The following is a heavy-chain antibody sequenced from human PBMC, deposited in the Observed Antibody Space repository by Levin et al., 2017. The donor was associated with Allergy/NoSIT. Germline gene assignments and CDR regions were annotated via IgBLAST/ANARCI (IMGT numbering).Heavy chain of an antibody. CDR2: IWYDGSNK. Sequence: PGGSLRLSCAASGFTFSSYGMHWVRQAPGKGLEWVAVIWYDGSNKYYADSVKGRFTISRDNSKNTLYLQMNSLRAEDTAVYYCARDHRTGNSGWYGGYWGQGTLVTVSS. J-gene: IGHJ4*02. D-gene: IGHD6-19*01. CDR3: ARDHRTGNSGWYGGY. V-gene: IGHV3-33*01. CDR1: GFTFSSYG.